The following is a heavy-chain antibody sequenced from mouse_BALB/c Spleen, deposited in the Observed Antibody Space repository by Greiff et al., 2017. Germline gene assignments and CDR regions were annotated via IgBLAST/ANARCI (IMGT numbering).Heavy chain of an antibody. CDR3: TSGSRCAMDY. V-gene: IGHV5-17*02. J-gene: IGHJ4*01. CDR1: GFTFSSFG. D-gene: IGHD1-1*01. CDR2: ISSCSSTI. Sequence: EVQLVESGGGLVQPGGSRKLSCAASGFTFSSFGMHWVRQGPEKGLEWVAYISSCSSTIYYADTVKGRFTISRDNPKNTLFLQMSSLRSEDSAMYYCTSGSRCAMDYWGQGTSVTVSS.